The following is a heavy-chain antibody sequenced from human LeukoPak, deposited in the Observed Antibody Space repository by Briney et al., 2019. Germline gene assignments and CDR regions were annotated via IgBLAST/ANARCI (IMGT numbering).Heavy chain of an antibody. CDR3: ARELGYGPIYYYYGMDV. Sequence: SETLSLTCTVSGGSISSYYWSWIRQTAGKGLEWIGRIYTSGSTNYNPSLKSRVTMSVDTSKNQFSLKLSSVTAADTAVYYCARELGYGPIYYYYGMDVWGQGTTVTVSS. J-gene: IGHJ6*02. V-gene: IGHV4-4*07. D-gene: IGHD5-18*01. CDR2: IYTSGST. CDR1: GGSISSYY.